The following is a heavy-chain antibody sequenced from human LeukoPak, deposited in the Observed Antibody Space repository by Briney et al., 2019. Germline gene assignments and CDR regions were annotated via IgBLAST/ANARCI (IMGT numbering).Heavy chain of an antibody. J-gene: IGHJ4*02. CDR3: ARVFQYERGRFDY. CDR1: GYTFTSYD. D-gene: IGHD5-24*01. Sequence: ASVKVSCKASGYTFTSYDINWARQATGQGLEWMGWMNPNSGNTGYAQKFQGRVTMTRNTSISTAYMELSSLRSEDTAVYYCARVFQYERGRFDYWGQGTLVTVSS. V-gene: IGHV1-8*01. CDR2: MNPNSGNT.